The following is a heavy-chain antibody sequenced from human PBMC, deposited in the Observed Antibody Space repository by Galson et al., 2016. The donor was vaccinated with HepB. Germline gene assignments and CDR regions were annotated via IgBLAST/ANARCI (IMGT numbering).Heavy chain of an antibody. CDR1: GFTFDDYG. J-gene: IGHJ4*02. CDR2: INWNGGST. Sequence: SLRLSCAASGFTFDDYGMSWVRQAPGKGLEWVSGINWNGGSTGYVDSVKGRFTISRDNAKNSLYLQMNSLRAEDTALYYCARATPYYDILTGYYNYYFDCWGQGTLVTVSS. CDR3: ARATPYYDILTGYYNYYFDC. D-gene: IGHD3-9*01. V-gene: IGHV3-20*04.